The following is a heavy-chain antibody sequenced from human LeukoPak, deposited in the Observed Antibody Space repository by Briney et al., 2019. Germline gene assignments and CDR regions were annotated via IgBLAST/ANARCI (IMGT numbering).Heavy chain of an antibody. J-gene: IGHJ5*02. V-gene: IGHV1-8*01. CDR1: GYTFTSYD. Sequence: ASVKVSCKASGYTFTSYDINWVRQATGQGLEWMGWMNPNSGNTGYAQKFQGRVTMTRNTSISTAYMELGSLRSEDTAVYYCAREPPQGSWWDRFDPWGQGTLVTVSS. CDR3: AREPPQGSWWDRFDP. CDR2: MNPNSGNT. D-gene: IGHD6-13*01.